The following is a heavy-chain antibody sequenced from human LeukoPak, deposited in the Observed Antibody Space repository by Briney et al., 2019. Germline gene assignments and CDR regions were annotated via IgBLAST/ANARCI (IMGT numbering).Heavy chain of an antibody. CDR2: ISGSGGST. CDR1: GFTFSSYA. Sequence: PGGPLRLSCAASGFTFSSYAMSWVRQAPGKGLEWVSAISGSGGSTYYADSVKGRFTISRDNSKNTLYLQMNSLRAEDTAVYYCAKAAGTSSREYYYYYGMDVWGQGTTVTVSS. D-gene: IGHD2-2*01. V-gene: IGHV3-23*01. J-gene: IGHJ6*02. CDR3: AKAAGTSSREYYYYYGMDV.